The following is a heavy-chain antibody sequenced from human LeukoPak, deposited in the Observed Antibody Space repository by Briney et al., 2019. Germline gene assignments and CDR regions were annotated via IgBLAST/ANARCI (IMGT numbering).Heavy chain of an antibody. CDR2: IYYSGST. Sequence: SETLSLTCTVSGGSISSYYWSWIRQPPGKGLEWIVYIYYSGSTNYNPSLKSRVTISVDTSKNQFSLKLSSVTAADTAVYYCARVGRYQLLPYYYYYYMDVWGKGTTVTVSS. CDR3: ARVGRYQLLPYYYYYYMDV. D-gene: IGHD2-2*01. J-gene: IGHJ6*03. CDR1: GGSISSYY. V-gene: IGHV4-59*01.